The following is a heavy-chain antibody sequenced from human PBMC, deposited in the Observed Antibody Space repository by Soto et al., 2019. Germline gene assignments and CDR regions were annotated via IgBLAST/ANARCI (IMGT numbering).Heavy chain of an antibody. J-gene: IGHJ4*02. D-gene: IGHD7-27*01. CDR2: IYYNGNT. CDR3: ARANWYSEY. V-gene: IGHV4-59*11. Sequence: QVQLQESGPGLVKPSETLSLTCTVSGGSISNHYWSWIRQPPGKGLEWIGYIYYNGNTNYNPSLKSRVTMSVDTSKNQISLRLSSVTAADTGVYYCARANWYSEYWGQGTLVTVSS. CDR1: GGSISNHY.